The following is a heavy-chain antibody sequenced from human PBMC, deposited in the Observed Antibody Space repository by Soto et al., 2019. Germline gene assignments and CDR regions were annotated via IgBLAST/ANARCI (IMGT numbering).Heavy chain of an antibody. CDR2: ISTAGNT. D-gene: IGHD2-21*01. CDR3: ARGRDSGLYYFDY. Sequence: EVQLVESGGDLVQPGGSLRLSCAASGFTFSNYDTHWVRQATGKGLEWVSTISTAGNTYSPGSVKGRFTISRENAKNSLYLQMNSLRVDDTAVYYCARGRDSGLYYFDYWGQGTLVTVSS. CDR1: GFTFSNYD. V-gene: IGHV3-13*01. J-gene: IGHJ4*02.